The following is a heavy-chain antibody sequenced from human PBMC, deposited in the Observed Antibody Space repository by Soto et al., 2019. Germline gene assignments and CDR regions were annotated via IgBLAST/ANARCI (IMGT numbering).Heavy chain of an antibody. CDR2: IDPSDSYT. J-gene: IGHJ6*02. D-gene: IGHD3-9*01. V-gene: IGHV5-10-1*01. Sequence: GESLKISCKGSGYSFTSYWISWVRQMPGKGLEWMGRIDPSDSYTNYSPSFQGHVTISADKSISTAYLQWSSLKASDTAMYYCARRRILTGYGAFGMDVWGQGNTVRVYS. CDR1: GYSFTSYW. CDR3: ARRRILTGYGAFGMDV.